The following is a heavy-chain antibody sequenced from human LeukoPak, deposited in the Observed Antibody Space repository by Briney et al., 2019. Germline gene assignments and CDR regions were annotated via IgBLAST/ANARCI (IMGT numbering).Heavy chain of an antibody. V-gene: IGHV1-18*01. CDR2: ISAYNGYT. J-gene: IGHJ4*02. CDR1: GYRFTIYG. CDR3: ALGDKAVAGTLAY. D-gene: IGHD6-19*01. Sequence: ASVKVSYKASGYRFTIYGISWVRQAPGQGLEWLGWISAYNGYTNYAQKLQGRVTMTTDTSTSTAYMELRSLGSDDTAVFYCALGDKAVAGTLAYWGQGTLVTVSS.